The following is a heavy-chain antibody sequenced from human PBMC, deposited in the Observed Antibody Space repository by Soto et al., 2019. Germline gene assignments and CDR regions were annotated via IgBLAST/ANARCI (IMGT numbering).Heavy chain of an antibody. D-gene: IGHD1-26*01. CDR2: IWYDGSNK. CDR1: GFTFSSYG. CDR3: ARDLEREWELRYYFYGMDV. Sequence: QVQLVETGGGVVQPGRSLRLSCAASGFTFSSYGMHWVRQAPGKGLEWVAVIWYDGSNKYYADSVKGRFTISRDNSTNTLYLQMNSLRAEDAAVYYCARDLEREWELRYYFYGMDVWGQGTTVTVSS. J-gene: IGHJ6*02. V-gene: IGHV3-33*01.